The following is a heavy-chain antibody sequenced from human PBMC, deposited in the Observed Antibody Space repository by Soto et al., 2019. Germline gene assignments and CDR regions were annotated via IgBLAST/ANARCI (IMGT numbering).Heavy chain of an antibody. CDR2: IIPIFGTA. CDR1: GGTFSSYA. J-gene: IGHJ4*02. CDR3: ARDGDYYYYDSSGYYFDY. Sequence: QVQLVQSGAEVKKPGSSVKVSCKASGGTFSSYAISWVRQAPGQGLEWMGGIIPIFGTANYAQKFQGRVTIPADKSTSTAYMELSSLRSEDTAVYYCARDGDYYYYDSSGYYFDYWGQGTLVTVSS. D-gene: IGHD3-22*01. V-gene: IGHV1-69*06.